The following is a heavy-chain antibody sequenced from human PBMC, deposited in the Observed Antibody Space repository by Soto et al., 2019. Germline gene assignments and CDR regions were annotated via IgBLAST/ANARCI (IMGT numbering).Heavy chain of an antibody. CDR3: AMYEISSGYWQFDY. Sequence: QVQLVQSGAEVKKPGASVKVSCKASGYTFTSYGISWVRQAPGQGLEWMGWISAYNGNTNYAQKLQGRVTMTTDTSTSTDYMELRSPGSDDTAVDYCAMYEISSGYWQFDYWGQGTLVTVSS. D-gene: IGHD3-22*01. CDR1: GYTFTSYG. CDR2: ISAYNGNT. J-gene: IGHJ4*02. V-gene: IGHV1-18*01.